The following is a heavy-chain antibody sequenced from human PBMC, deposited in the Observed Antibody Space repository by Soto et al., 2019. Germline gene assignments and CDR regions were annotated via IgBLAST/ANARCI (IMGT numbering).Heavy chain of an antibody. CDR2: IIPIFGTA. CDR1: GGTFSIYA. D-gene: IGHD3-3*01. V-gene: IGHV1-69*13. Sequence: GASVKVSCKASGGTFSIYAIIWVRQAPGQGLEWMGGIIPIFGTANYAQKFQGRVTITADESTSTAYMELSSLRSEDTAVYYCAGDDFWSGYEPTYYYYYGMDVWGQGTTVTVSS. J-gene: IGHJ6*02. CDR3: AGDDFWSGYEPTYYYYYGMDV.